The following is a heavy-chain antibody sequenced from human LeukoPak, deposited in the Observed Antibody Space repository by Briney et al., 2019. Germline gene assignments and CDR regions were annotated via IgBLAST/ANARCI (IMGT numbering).Heavy chain of an antibody. D-gene: IGHD2-2*01. CDR3: ARGPDCSSTSCFYPYYYGMDV. CDR2: IYHSGST. J-gene: IGHJ6*02. V-gene: IGHV4-30-2*01. Sequence: PSETLSLTCAVYGGSFSGYSWSWIRQPPGKGLEWIGYIYHSGSTYYNPSLKSRVTISVDRSKNQFSLKLSSVTAADTAVYYCARGPDCSSTSCFYPYYYGMDVWGQGTTVTVSS. CDR1: GGSFSGYS.